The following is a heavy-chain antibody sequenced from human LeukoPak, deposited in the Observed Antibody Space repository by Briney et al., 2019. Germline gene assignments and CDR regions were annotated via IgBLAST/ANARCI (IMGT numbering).Heavy chain of an antibody. CDR2: INSDESIT. Sequence: GGSLRLSCAASGFTISSSWMYWVRQAPGKGLVWVSRINSDESITTYADSVKGRFTISRDNAKNTLYLQMNSLRAEDTAVYYCARGLVPGFLDYWGQGTPVTVSS. CDR1: GFTISSSW. CDR3: ARGLVPGFLDY. D-gene: IGHD4-11*01. V-gene: IGHV3-74*01. J-gene: IGHJ4*02.